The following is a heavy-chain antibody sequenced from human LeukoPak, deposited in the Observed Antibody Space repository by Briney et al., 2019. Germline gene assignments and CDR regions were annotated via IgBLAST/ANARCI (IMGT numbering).Heavy chain of an antibody. J-gene: IGHJ3*02. CDR1: GFTFSSYE. D-gene: IGHD3-10*01. Sequence: GGSLRLSCAASGFTFSSYEMNWVRQAPGKGLEWVSYISSSGSTIYYADSVKGRFTISRDNAKNSLYLQMNSLRAEDTAVYYCARMVRGVIHAFDIWGQGTMVTVSS. V-gene: IGHV3-48*03. CDR2: ISSSGSTI. CDR3: ARMVRGVIHAFDI.